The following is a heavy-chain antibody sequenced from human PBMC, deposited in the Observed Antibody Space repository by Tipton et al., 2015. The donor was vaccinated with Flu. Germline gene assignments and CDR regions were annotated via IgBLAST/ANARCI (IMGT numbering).Heavy chain of an antibody. V-gene: IGHV4-38-2*02. J-gene: IGHJ6*02. D-gene: IGHD3-10*01. CDR3: ARAPYYFGPGVSPYFAMDV. CDR1: GGSIGSPYC. Sequence: LRLSCSVSGGSIGSPYCWGWVRQPPGKGLEWIGNTFHSGNPYLNPSLKSRVTISIDTSRNQFSLKLSSVTAADTAVYYCARAPYYFGPGVSPYFAMDVWGQGTTVSVSS. CDR2: TFHSGNP.